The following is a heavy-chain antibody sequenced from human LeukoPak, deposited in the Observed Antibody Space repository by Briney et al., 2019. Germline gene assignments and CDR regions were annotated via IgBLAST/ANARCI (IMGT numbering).Heavy chain of an antibody. CDR3: ARESYSNYGPWHFDY. V-gene: IGHV4-31*03. CDR2: IYYSGST. Sequence: SETLSLTCTVSGGSISGYYWSWIRQHPGKGLEWIGYIYYSGSTYYNPSLKSRVTISVDTSKNQFSLKLSSVTAADTAVYYCARESYSNYGPWHFDYWGQGTLVTVSS. CDR1: GGSISGYY. D-gene: IGHD4-11*01. J-gene: IGHJ4*02.